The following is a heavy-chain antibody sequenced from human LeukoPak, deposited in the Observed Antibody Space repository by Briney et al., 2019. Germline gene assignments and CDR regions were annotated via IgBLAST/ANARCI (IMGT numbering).Heavy chain of an antibody. Sequence: KTGGSLRLSCAASGFTFSSYSRNWVRQAPGKGQEWVSSISSSSSYVYYADSVKGRFTISRDNAKNSLYLQMNSLRAEDTAVYYCARPSNRYCSSTSCYGMDVWGQGTTVTVSS. D-gene: IGHD2-2*01. J-gene: IGHJ6*02. CDR1: GFTFSSYS. V-gene: IGHV3-21*01. CDR3: ARPSNRYCSSTSCYGMDV. CDR2: ISSSSSYV.